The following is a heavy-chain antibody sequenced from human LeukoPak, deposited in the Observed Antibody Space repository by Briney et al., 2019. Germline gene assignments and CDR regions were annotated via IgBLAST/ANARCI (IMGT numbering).Heavy chain of an antibody. CDR1: GGTFSSYA. D-gene: IGHD4-23*01. CDR2: IIPIFGTA. V-gene: IGHV1-69*06. J-gene: IGHJ4*02. CDR3: AREMSGNSFPLVY. Sequence: GASVKVSCKASGGTFSSYAISWVRQAPGQGLEWMGGIIPIFGTANYAQKFQGRVTITADKSTSTAYMELSSLRSEDTAVYYCAREMSGNSFPLVYWGQGTLVTVSS.